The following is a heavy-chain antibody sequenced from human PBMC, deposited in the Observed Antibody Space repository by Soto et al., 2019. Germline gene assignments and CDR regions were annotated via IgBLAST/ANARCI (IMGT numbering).Heavy chain of an antibody. Sequence: EVRLVESGGGLVQPGGSLRLSCAASGFTFSSYSMNWVRQAPGKGLEWVSYISSSSSTIYYAASVKGRFTISRDNAKNSRYLQMNSLRAEDTAVYYCAGGGGGYSGYYWGQGTLVTVSS. CDR1: GFTFSSYS. CDR3: AGGGGGYSGYY. V-gene: IGHV3-48*01. D-gene: IGHD5-12*01. CDR2: ISSSSSTI. J-gene: IGHJ4*02.